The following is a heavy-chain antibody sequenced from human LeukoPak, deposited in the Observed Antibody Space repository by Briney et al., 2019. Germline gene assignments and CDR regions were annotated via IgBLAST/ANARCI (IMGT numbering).Heavy chain of an antibody. V-gene: IGHV3-23*01. Sequence: GGSLRLSCAASGFTFSSSAMSWVRQAPGKGLKWVSGISTSGGSTYYSDSVKGRFTISRDNSKNTLYLQMNSLRAEDTAVYYCANGYNYGLDYWGQGTLVIVSS. CDR3: ANGYNYGLDY. CDR2: ISTSGGST. D-gene: IGHD5-18*01. CDR1: GFTFSSSA. J-gene: IGHJ4*02.